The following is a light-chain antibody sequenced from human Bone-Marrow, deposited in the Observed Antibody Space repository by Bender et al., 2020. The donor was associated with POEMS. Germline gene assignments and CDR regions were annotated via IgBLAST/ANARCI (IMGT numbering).Light chain of an antibody. V-gene: IGLV2-23*02. J-gene: IGLJ1*01. CDR1: RRDIGGYNF. CDR2: EVS. CDR3: CSYAGTSTLYV. Sequence: QSALTQPASVSGSPGQSITISCTGTRRDIGGYNFVSWYQLHPGKAPKLIIYEVSERPSGVSNRFSGSKSGNTASLTISGLQAEDEADYHCCSYAGTSTLYVFGTGTKVTVL.